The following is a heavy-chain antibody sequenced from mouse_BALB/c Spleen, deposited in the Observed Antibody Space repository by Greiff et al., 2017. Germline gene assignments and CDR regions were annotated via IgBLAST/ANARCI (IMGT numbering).Heavy chain of an antibody. CDR3: ARYYRYDEDYAMDY. D-gene: IGHD2-14*01. J-gene: IGHJ4*01. CDR1: GYAFSSYW. CDR2: IYPGDGDT. Sequence: VKLQESGAELVRPGSSVKISCKASGYAFSSYWMNWVKQRPGQGLEWIGQIYPGDGDTNYNGKFKGKATLTADKSSSTAYMQLSSLTSEDSAVYFCARYYRYDEDYAMDYWGQGTSVTVSS. V-gene: IGHV1-80*01.